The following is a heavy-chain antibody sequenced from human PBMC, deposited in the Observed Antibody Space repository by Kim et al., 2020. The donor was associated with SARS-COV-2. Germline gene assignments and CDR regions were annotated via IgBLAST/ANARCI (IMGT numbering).Heavy chain of an antibody. Sequence: KHSRKFQGRVTITRDTSASTAYMELSSLRSEDTAVYYCARGRQQQLVIDYWGQGTLVTVSS. J-gene: IGHJ4*02. V-gene: IGHV1-3*01. CDR3: ARGRQQQLVIDY. D-gene: IGHD6-13*01.